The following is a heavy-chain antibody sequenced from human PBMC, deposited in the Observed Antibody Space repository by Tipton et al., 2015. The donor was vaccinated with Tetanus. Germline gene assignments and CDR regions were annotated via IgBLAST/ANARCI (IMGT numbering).Heavy chain of an antibody. J-gene: IGHJ6*02. CDR2: IKQDGRER. CDR1: GFTFSSYW. CDR3: ARQDKRFVGYYDALDV. Sequence: SLRLSCAASGFTFSSYWMSWVRQAPGKGLEWVASIKQDGRERYYVDSVKGRFTISRDNAKNSLFLQMTSLRAEDTAMYYCARQDKRFVGYYDALDVWGQGTTVTVSS. D-gene: IGHD3-3*01. V-gene: IGHV3-7*03.